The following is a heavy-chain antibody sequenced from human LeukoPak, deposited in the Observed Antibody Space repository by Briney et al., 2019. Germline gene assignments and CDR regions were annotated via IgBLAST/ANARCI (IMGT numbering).Heavy chain of an antibody. CDR1: GFTFSSNA. Sequence: GGSLRLSCAASGFTFSSNAMSWVRQAPGKGLQWVSAISGTGGYTYYADSVRGRFTISRDHSKNTLYLQMNSLRAEDTAVYYCARFGDYDILTGYMDYWGQGTLVTLSS. CDR3: ARFGDYDILTGYMDY. D-gene: IGHD3-9*01. CDR2: ISGTGGYT. J-gene: IGHJ4*02. V-gene: IGHV3-23*01.